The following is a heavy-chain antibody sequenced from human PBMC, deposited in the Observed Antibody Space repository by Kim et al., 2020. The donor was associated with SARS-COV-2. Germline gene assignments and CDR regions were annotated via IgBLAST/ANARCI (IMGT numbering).Heavy chain of an antibody. Sequence: SETLSLTCTVSGGSINSFYWSWTRKPPGKGLEWIGYISYIGNTNYNPSLKSRVTISVDTSKNQFSLKLSSVTAADTAVYYCARASGTVTTFYYHGMDVWGQGTTVTVSS. CDR1: GGSINSFY. CDR2: ISYIGNT. D-gene: IGHD4-4*01. CDR3: ARASGTVTTFYYHGMDV. V-gene: IGHV4-59*01. J-gene: IGHJ6*02.